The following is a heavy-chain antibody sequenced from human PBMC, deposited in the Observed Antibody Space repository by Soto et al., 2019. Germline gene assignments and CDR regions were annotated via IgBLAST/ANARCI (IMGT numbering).Heavy chain of an antibody. V-gene: IGHV4-31*03. CDR3: ARDQGGYTIFDY. CDR2: IYYSGGT. D-gene: IGHD5-18*01. Sequence: QVQLQESGPGLVKPSQTLSLTCTVSGGSISSNDYYWSWIRQLPGKGLEWIGYIYYSGGTYYNPSLKSRVTISVDTSKNQFSLILYSVTAADTAVYYCARDQGGYTIFDYWGQGTLVTVSS. CDR1: GGSISSNDYY. J-gene: IGHJ4*02.